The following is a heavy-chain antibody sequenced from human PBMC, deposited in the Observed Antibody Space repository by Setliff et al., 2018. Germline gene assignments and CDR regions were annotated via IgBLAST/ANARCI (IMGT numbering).Heavy chain of an antibody. J-gene: IGHJ6*03. CDR2: INYRGST. V-gene: IGHV4-34*01. D-gene: IGHD6-6*01. CDR3: ARMAVRVASRPSSPLEYYYYMDF. Sequence: PSETLSLTCAVYGGSFSGYYWGWIRQSPGKGLEWIGSINYRGSTYDNPSLKSRVTMSVDTSKSHFSLRLSSVTAADTAVYYCARMAVRVASRPSSPLEYYYYMDFWGKGATVTVSS. CDR1: GGSFSGYY.